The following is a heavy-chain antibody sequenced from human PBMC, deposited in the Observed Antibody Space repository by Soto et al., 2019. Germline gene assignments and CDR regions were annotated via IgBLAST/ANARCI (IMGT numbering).Heavy chain of an antibody. V-gene: IGHV1-69*12. D-gene: IGHD2-2*01. Sequence: QVQLVQSGAEVKKPGSSVKVSCKASGGTFSGYAISWVRQAPGQGLEWMGGIIPIFGTANYAQKFQGRVTITADESTSTAYMELSSLRSEDTAVYYCAREERGRYCISTSCPVRDWFDPWGQGTLVTVSS. CDR3: AREERGRYCISTSCPVRDWFDP. J-gene: IGHJ5*02. CDR2: IIPIFGTA. CDR1: GGTFSGYA.